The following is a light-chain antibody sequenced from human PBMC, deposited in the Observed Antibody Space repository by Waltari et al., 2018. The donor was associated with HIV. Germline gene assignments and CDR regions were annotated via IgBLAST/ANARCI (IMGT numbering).Light chain of an antibody. CDR1: TKDIGNYDY. J-gene: IGLJ3*02. CDR3: SSYRTYGTLV. Sequence: QSALTQPASVSGSPGQSITISCTGTTKDIGNYDYVSWYQHRPGKAPKLLIYDVTNRPSGVSARVSGSKSGNTASLSISGLQAEDEADYFCSSYRTYGTLVFGGGTKVTVL. CDR2: DVT. V-gene: IGLV2-14*01.